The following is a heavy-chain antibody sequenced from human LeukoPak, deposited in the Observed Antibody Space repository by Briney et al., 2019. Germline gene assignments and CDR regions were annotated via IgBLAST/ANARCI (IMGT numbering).Heavy chain of an antibody. V-gene: IGHV1-18*04. Sequence: ASVKVSCKASGYTLTNYGISWVRQAPGQGLEWMGWINSDNGNTKYAQKLQGRVTMTTDTSTSTAHMELRSLRSDDTAVYYCARDWRGGSGTHTIDYWGQGTLVTVSS. CDR2: INSDNGNT. D-gene: IGHD3-10*01. CDR3: ARDWRGGSGTHTIDY. J-gene: IGHJ4*02. CDR1: GYTLTNYG.